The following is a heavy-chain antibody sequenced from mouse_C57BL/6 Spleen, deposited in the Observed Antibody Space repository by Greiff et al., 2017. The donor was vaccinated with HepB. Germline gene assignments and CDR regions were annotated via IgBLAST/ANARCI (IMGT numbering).Heavy chain of an antibody. CDR3: ARGGWLLRGYFDY. V-gene: IGHV1-76*01. CDR1: GYTFTDYY. J-gene: IGHJ2*01. Sequence: QVHVKQSGAELVRPGASVKLSCKASGYTFTDYYINWVKQRPGQGLEWIARIYPGSGNTYYNEKFKGKATLTAEKSSSTAYMQLSSLTSEDSAVYFCARGGWLLRGYFDYWGQGTTLTVSS. D-gene: IGHD2-3*01. CDR2: IYPGSGNT.